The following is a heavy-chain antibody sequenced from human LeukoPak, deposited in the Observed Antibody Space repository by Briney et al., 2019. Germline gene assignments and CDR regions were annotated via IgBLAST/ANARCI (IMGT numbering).Heavy chain of an antibody. V-gene: IGHV3-30-3*01. CDR2: ISYDGSNK. Sequence: GGSLRLSCAASGFTFSSYAMHWVRQAPGKGLEWVAVISYDGSNKYYADSVKGRFTISRDNSKNTLYLQMNSLRAEDTAVYYCARAAGYCSGGSCYFYYSDYWGQGTLVTVSS. CDR1: GFTFSSYA. D-gene: IGHD2-15*01. J-gene: IGHJ4*02. CDR3: ARAAGYCSGGSCYFYYSDY.